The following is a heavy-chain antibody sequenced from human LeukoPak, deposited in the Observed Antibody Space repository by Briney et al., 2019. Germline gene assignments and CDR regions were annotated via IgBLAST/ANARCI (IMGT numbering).Heavy chain of an antibody. CDR2: IYYSGNT. V-gene: IGHV4-59*01. CDR1: GGSISDYY. Sequence: SETLSLTCTVSGGSISDYYWSWIRQPPGKGLEWIGYIYYSGNTNYNPSLESRVTMSVDTSKNQFSLKLSSVTAADTAIYYCARGRYFDLWGQGTLVTVSS. D-gene: IGHD3-9*01. J-gene: IGHJ4*02. CDR3: ARGRYFDL.